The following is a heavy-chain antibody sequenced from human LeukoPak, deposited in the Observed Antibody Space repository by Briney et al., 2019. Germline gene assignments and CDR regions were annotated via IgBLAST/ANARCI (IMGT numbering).Heavy chain of an antibody. CDR2: TSGGGGST. J-gene: IGHJ3*02. D-gene: IGHD6-13*01. CDR3: AKDSGIAAAGGGAFDI. Sequence: PGGSLRLSGAASGFTGSSNYMSWVRQAPGKGLEWRSVTSGGGGSTYYADSVKGRFTISRDNSTNTLYLQMNSLRAEDTAVYYCAKDSGIAAAGGGAFDIWGQGTMVTVSS. CDR1: GFTGSSNY. V-gene: IGHV3-23*01.